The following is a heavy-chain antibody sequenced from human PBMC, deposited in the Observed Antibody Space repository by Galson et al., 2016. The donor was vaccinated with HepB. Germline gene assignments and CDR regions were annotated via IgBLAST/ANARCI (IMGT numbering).Heavy chain of an antibody. Sequence: SLRLSCAASGFNFGDYYMSWIRQAPGKGLEWLTYISSSGSTIHYADSVKGRFTISRDNAKNSLYLQMSSLRAEDTAVYYCAKDGRWGSGPPGYWSQGTLVTVSS. CDR2: ISSSGSTI. CDR3: AKDGRWGSGPPGY. J-gene: IGHJ4*02. D-gene: IGHD3-16*01. CDR1: GFNFGDYY. V-gene: IGHV3-11*04.